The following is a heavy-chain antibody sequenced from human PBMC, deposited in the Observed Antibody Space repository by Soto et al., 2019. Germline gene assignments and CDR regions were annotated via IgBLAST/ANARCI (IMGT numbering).Heavy chain of an antibody. J-gene: IGHJ6*03. CDR1: GGSISSSSYY. Sequence: SETLSLTCTVSGGSISSSSYYWGWIRQSPGKGLEWIGSFYYSGSTYYSPSLKSRVTVSGDTSKKQISLRLSSVTAADTAVYYCARISVASRYMDVWGKGSTVTVSS. CDR2: FYYSGST. D-gene: IGHD5-12*01. CDR3: ARISVASRYMDV. V-gene: IGHV4-39*01.